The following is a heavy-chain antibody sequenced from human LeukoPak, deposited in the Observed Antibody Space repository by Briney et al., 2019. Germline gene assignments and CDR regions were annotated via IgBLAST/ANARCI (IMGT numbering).Heavy chain of an antibody. CDR3: ARGRDLFDS. Sequence: GGSPRLSCVASGFTFNTYSVNWFRQAPGKGLEWISYISSSSATIYYADSVKGRFTISRDNAKNSLYLQMNSLRAEDTAVLYCARGRDLFDSWGQGTLVIVSS. CDR1: GFTFNTYS. CDR2: ISSSSATI. J-gene: IGHJ4*02. V-gene: IGHV3-48*04.